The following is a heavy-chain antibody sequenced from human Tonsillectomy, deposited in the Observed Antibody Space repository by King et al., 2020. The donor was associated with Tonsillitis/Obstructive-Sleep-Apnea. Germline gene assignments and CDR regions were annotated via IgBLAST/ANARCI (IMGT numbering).Heavy chain of an antibody. CDR3: ARGGIASAGILGP. V-gene: IGHV3-20*04. CDR2: INWSGGTT. Sequence: VQLVESGGRVVRPGGSLRLSCVASGFTFDDYGMSWVRQSPGKGLEWVSGINWSGGTTDYADSVKGRFTISRDNAKNSLYLQINSLRAEDTAFYYCARGGIASAGILGPWGQGTLVTVSS. D-gene: IGHD6-13*01. CDR1: GFTFDDYG. J-gene: IGHJ5*02.